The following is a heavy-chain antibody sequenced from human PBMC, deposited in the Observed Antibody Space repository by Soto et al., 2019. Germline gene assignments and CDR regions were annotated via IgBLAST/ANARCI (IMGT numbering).Heavy chain of an antibody. D-gene: IGHD3-3*01. CDR1: GFLLSTSGAG. CDR3: AHRFLGGGPDY. V-gene: IGHV2-5*02. CDR2: IYWDDDK. J-gene: IGHJ4*02. Sequence: QITLKESGPTLVKPTQTLTLTCTFSGFLLSTSGAGVGWIRQPPGKALEWLALIYWDDDKRYSPSLKSRLTITKDTSKNQVVLTVTHMDPVDTAPYYWAHRFLGGGPDYLGQGTLVTVSS.